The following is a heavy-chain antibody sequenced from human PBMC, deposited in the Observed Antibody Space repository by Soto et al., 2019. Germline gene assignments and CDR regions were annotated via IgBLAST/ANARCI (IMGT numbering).Heavy chain of an antibody. V-gene: IGHV3-23*01. D-gene: IGHD3-10*01. CDR3: AKSTLLWFGETY. CDR2: ISGSGGST. CDR1: GFTFSSYA. J-gene: IGHJ4*02. Sequence: EVQLLESGGGLVQPGGSLRLSCAASGFTFSSYAMSWVRQAPGKGLEWVSAISGSGGSTYYADSVKGRFTISRDNSKNTLYQQMNSLRAEDTAVYYCAKSTLLWFGETYWGQGTLVTVSS.